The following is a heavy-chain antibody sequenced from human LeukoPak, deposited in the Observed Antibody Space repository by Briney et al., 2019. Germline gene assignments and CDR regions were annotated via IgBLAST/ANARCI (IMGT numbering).Heavy chain of an antibody. D-gene: IGHD4-23*01. CDR1: GFTFSSYA. V-gene: IGHV3-23*01. Sequence: GGSLRLSCAASGFTFSSYAMAWVRQAPGKGLEWVSAISGSGGNIHHADSVKGRFTISRDNSKKTLYLQMNSLRAEDTAVYYCAKLVTHFDYWGQGTLVTVSS. CDR2: ISGSGGNI. J-gene: IGHJ4*02. CDR3: AKLVTHFDY.